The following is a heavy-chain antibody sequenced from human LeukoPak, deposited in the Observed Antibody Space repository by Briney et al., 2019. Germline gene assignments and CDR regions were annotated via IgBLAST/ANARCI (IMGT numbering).Heavy chain of an antibody. D-gene: IGHD3-22*01. CDR2: ISDSGGST. Sequence: GGSLRLSCAVSGITFSNYGMSWVRQAPGKGREWVAGISDSGGSTNYADSVKGRFTISRDNPKNTLYLQMNSLRAEDTAVYFCAKRGVVIRVILVGFHKEAYYFDSWGQGALVTVSS. J-gene: IGHJ4*02. V-gene: IGHV3-23*01. CDR3: AKRGVVIRVILVGFHKEAYYFDS. CDR1: GITFSNYG.